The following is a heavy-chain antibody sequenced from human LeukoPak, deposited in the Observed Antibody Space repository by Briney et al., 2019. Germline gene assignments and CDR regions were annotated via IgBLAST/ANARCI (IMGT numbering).Heavy chain of an antibody. J-gene: IGHJ4*02. Sequence: ASVKVSCKASGYTFTSYDINWVRQATGQGLEWMGWMDPNSGNTGYAQKFQGRVTMTRNTSISTAYMELSRLRSDDTAVYYCARYGFWSGLPYWGQGTLVTVSS. V-gene: IGHV1-8*01. CDR1: GYTFTSYD. D-gene: IGHD3-3*01. CDR2: MDPNSGNT. CDR3: ARYGFWSGLPY.